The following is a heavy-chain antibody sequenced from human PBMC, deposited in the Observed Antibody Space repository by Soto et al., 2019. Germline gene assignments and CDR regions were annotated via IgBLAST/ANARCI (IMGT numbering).Heavy chain of an antibody. CDR3: ARSREIIASAGSFDY. D-gene: IGHD6-25*01. V-gene: IGHV3-23*01. CDR1: RFTFSSHV. J-gene: IGHJ4*02. Sequence: EVQLLESGGGLVQPGGSLRLSCAASRFTFSSHVMSWVRQAPGKGLEWVSGISTGGGSTDYADSVKGRFTISRDNSKNTLHLQMKSLRAEDTAVYYCARSREIIASAGSFDYWGQGTLVTVSS. CDR2: ISTGGGST.